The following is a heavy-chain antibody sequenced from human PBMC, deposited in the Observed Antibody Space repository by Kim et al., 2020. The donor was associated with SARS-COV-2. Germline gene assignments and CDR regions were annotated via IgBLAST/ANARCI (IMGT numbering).Heavy chain of an antibody. CDR2: IYHSGST. CDR3: ARAGIASSGGGFDY. Sequence: SETLSLTCAVSGGSISSSNWWSWVRQPPGKGLEWIGEIYHSGSTNYNPSLKSRVTISVDKSKNQLSLKLSSVTAADTAVYYCARAGIASSGGGFDYWGQGTLVTVSS. J-gene: IGHJ4*02. V-gene: IGHV4-4*02. D-gene: IGHD6-13*01. CDR1: GGSISSSNW.